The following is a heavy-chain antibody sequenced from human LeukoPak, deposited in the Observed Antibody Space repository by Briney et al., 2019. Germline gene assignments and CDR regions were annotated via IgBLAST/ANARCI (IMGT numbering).Heavy chain of an antibody. CDR1: GFTFSNYY. V-gene: IGHV3-21*01. J-gene: IGHJ4*02. CDR2: ISGSYSYI. Sequence: PGGSLRLSCAASGFTFSNYYLNWVRQAPGKGLEWVSSISGSYSYIYYADSVKGRFTISRDNSKNTLYLQMNSLRAEDTAVYYCAKLVGATNFDYWGQGTLVTVSS. D-gene: IGHD1-26*01. CDR3: AKLVGATNFDY.